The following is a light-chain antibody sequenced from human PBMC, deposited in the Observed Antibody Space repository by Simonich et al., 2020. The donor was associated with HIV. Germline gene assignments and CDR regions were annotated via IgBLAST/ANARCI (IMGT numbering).Light chain of an antibody. J-gene: IGLJ3*02. V-gene: IGLV2-14*03. CDR1: SSDIGGYSY. CDR3: SSYTSSSTFGV. Sequence: QSALTQPASVSGSPGQSITISCTGSSSDIGGYSYVSWYQHPPGKAPKLLIHDVTKRPSGVSDRFSGAKSGNTASLSISGLQAEDEADYYCSSYTSSSTFGVFGGGTKLTVL. CDR2: DVT.